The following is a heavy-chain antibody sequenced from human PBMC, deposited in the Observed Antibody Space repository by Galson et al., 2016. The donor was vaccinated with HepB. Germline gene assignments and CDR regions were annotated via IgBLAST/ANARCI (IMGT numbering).Heavy chain of an antibody. D-gene: IGHD1-14*01. J-gene: IGHJ4*02. CDR2: IKPSGGNT. CDR1: GYAFNTYN. CDR3: ARELDHSFYFDY. V-gene: IGHV1-46*02. Sequence: SVKVSCKASGYAFNTYNMHWVRQAPGRGLEWMGIIKPSGGNTIYAQKFQDRITMTRDTSTSTVYMELISLRSEDTAVYYCARELDHSFYFDYWGLGTLLTVSS.